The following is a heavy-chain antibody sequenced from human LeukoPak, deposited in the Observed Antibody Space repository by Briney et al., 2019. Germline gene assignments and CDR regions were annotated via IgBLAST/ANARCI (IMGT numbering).Heavy chain of an antibody. CDR2: IKPDGSDK. J-gene: IGHJ4*02. V-gene: IGHV3-7*03. CDR1: GFTFSNYW. D-gene: IGHD2-15*01. Sequence: GGSLRLSCAAAGFTFSNYWMTWVRQAPGKGLEWVANIKPDGSDKYYVDSVKGRFTISRDNSKNTLYLQMNSLRAEDTAVYYCARDQYCSGGSCYSDYWGQGTLVTVSS. CDR3: ARDQYCSGGSCYSDY.